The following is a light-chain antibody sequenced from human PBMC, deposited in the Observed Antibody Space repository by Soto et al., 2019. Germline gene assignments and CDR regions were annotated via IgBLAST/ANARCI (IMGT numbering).Light chain of an antibody. CDR3: QQYGNSPWT. CDR1: QSVTSSY. CDR2: GAS. J-gene: IGKJ1*01. V-gene: IGKV3-20*01. Sequence: EIVLTQSPGTLSLSPGERATLSCRASQSVTSSYLAWYQQKPGQAPRLLIYGASSRATGIPDRFSGSGSGTDFTLTISRLEPEDFAVYYCQQYGNSPWTSGQGTRVEI.